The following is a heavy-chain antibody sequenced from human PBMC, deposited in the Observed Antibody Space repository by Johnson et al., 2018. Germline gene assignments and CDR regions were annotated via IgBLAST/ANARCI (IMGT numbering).Heavy chain of an antibody. CDR2: VNWDSGRI. CDR1: GFTFSNYA. CDR3: ARDRDYFSLVEGLSNHWYFDL. J-gene: IGHJ2*01. V-gene: IGHV3-9*01. D-gene: IGHD3-22*01. Sequence: VQLVESGGGLVQPGGSLRLSCAASGFTFSNYAMIWVRQAPGKGLEWVSRVNWDSGRIDYADSVKGRFTISRDNAKNSLYLQMNSLRPEDTAFYYCARDRDYFSLVEGLSNHWYFDLWGRGTLVTVSS.